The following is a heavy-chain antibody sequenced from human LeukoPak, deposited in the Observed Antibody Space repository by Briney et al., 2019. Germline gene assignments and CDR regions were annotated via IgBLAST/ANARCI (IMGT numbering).Heavy chain of an antibody. J-gene: IGHJ6*02. V-gene: IGHV4-39*07. Sequence: SETLSLTCTVSGGSIGTTYYYWGWIRQPPVKGLEWIGSIYYNGITYYNPSLKSRVTISVDTSKNQFSLKLSSVTAADTAVYYCARDAGHQLSRRNYYAMDVWGQGTTVTVSS. CDR2: IYYNGIT. D-gene: IGHD1-1*01. CDR1: GGSIGTTYYY. CDR3: ARDAGHQLSRRNYYAMDV.